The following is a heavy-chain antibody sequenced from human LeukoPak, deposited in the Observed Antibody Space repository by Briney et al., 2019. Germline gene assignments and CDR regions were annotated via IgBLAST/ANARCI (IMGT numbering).Heavy chain of an antibody. D-gene: IGHD5-12*01. CDR1: EFTFSSYS. CDR3: ASPHSGYG. V-gene: IGHV3-48*02. Sequence: GGSLRLSCAASEFTFSSYSMNWVRQAPGKGLQWVSYITGSGSGIHYVDSVKGRFTISRDNAKNTLYLQMNSLRDEDTAVYYCASPHSGYGWGQGTLVTVSS. CDR2: ITGSGSGI. J-gene: IGHJ4*02.